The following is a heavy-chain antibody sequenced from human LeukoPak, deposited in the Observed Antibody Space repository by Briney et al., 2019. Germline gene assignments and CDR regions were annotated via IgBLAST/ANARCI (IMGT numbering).Heavy chain of an antibody. CDR1: GFTFSTYW. V-gene: IGHV3-7*01. Sequence: GRSLRLSCAASGFTFSTYWMTWVRQAPGKGLEWVSTIKPDGGDKYYVDSVKGRFTISRDNAKNSLYLQMNSLQAEDTAVYYCARDRSTVAGIDYWGQGTLVTVSS. J-gene: IGHJ4*02. CDR3: ARDRSTVAGIDY. D-gene: IGHD6-19*01. CDR2: IKPDGGDK.